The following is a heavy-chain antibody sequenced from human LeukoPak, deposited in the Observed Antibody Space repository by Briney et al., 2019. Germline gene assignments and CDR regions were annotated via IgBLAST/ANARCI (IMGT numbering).Heavy chain of an antibody. Sequence: NPSETLSLTCAVYGGSFSGYYWNWIRQPPGKGLEWIGEINHSGSTNYNPSLKSRVTMSVDTSRNQFSLSLSSVTAADTAVYYCARVELTYYYGSGIRGLNAEYFQHWGHGTLVTVSS. J-gene: IGHJ1*01. CDR3: ARVELTYYYGSGIRGLNAEYFQH. CDR2: INHSGST. V-gene: IGHV4-34*01. D-gene: IGHD3-10*01. CDR1: GGSFSGYY.